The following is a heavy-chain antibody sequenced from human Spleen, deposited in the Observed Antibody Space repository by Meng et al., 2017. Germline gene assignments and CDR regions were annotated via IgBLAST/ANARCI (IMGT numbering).Heavy chain of an antibody. D-gene: IGHD3-9*01. V-gene: IGHV3-74*03. CDR3: ARDADWVIFDH. Sequence: GESLKISCAASGFTFSSYSMNWVRQTPGEGLVWVSRINTDASSTTYADSVKGRFTISRDDAKNTVYLQMNSLRAEDTAVYYCARDADWVIFDHWGQEALVTVSS. CDR2: INTDASST. J-gene: IGHJ4*02. CDR1: GFTFSSYS.